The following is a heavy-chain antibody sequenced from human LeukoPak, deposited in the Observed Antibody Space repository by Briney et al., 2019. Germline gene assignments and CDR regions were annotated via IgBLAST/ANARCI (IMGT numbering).Heavy chain of an antibody. J-gene: IGHJ6*03. V-gene: IGHV3-23*01. CDR2: ISGSGGST. CDR1: GFTFSSLP. D-gene: IGHD5/OR15-5a*01. CDR3: ATDNLRSYYYMDV. Sequence: PGGSLRLSCAASGFTFSSLPMSWVRQAPGKGLEWVSVISGSGGSTYYADSVKGRFTISRDNSKNTLYLQMNSLRAEDTAVYYCATDNLRSYYYMDVWGKGTTVTVSS.